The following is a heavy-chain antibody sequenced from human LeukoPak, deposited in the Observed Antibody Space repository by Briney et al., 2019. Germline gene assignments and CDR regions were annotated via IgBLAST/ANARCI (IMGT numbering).Heavy chain of an antibody. J-gene: IGHJ5*02. D-gene: IGHD2-15*01. CDR2: ISSSTNYM. CDR1: GFTFSSYS. Sequence: GGSLRLSCAASGFTFSSYSMTWVRQAPGKGLEWVSSISSSTNYMFYGDSVKGRFTISRDNAKNSLYLQMNSLRAEDTAVYYCARVLRSWFDPWGQGTLVTVSS. CDR3: ARVLRSWFDP. V-gene: IGHV3-21*04.